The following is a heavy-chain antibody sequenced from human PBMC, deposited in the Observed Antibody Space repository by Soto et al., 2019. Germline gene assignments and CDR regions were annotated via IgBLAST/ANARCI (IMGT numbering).Heavy chain of an antibody. Sequence: QVQLEESGGGLVKPGESLGLACAASGFNFTDFYMSWIRQAPGKGLEWISNISSSSSYTDYAESVKGRFTISRDNAKSTLYLQMNSLRAEDTAVYYCARDDPIVTSRPKDAFDFWGQGTMVTVSS. CDR1: GFNFTDFY. J-gene: IGHJ3*01. D-gene: IGHD4-4*01. V-gene: IGHV3-11*06. CDR3: ARDDPIVTSRPKDAFDF. CDR2: ISSSSSYT.